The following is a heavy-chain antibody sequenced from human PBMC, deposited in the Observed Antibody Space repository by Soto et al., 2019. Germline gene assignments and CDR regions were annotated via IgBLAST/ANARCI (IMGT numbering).Heavy chain of an antibody. D-gene: IGHD6-13*01. CDR1: GGSISRSSYY. CDR2: IYYSGST. J-gene: IGHJ5*02. CDR3: ARTSSWYWEGWFDP. V-gene: IGHV4-39*01. Sequence: QLQLQESGPGLVKPSETLSLTCTVSGGSISRSSYYWGWIRQPPGKGLEWIGSIYYSGSTYYNPSLKSRVTISVDTSKNQFSLKLSSVTAADTAVYYCARTSSWYWEGWFDPWGQGTLVTVSS.